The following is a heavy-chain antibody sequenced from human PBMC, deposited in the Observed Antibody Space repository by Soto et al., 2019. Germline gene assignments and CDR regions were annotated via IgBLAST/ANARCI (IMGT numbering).Heavy chain of an antibody. V-gene: IGHV1-69*01. J-gene: IGHJ6*02. CDR3: ARTRLSNGDPNIYFFYGLDV. D-gene: IGHD6-6*01. CDR1: GDMFRNSA. Sequence: QVLLMQSGAEVKRPGSSVKLSCKASGDMFRNSAFTWVRQAPGQGLEWMGVIVPLVRKVIAAQKFQGRVTCTVDEYTSTLYVELSSLRSEDTAVYYCARTRLSNGDPNIYFFYGLDVRGQGGTVTVSS. CDR2: IVPLVRKV.